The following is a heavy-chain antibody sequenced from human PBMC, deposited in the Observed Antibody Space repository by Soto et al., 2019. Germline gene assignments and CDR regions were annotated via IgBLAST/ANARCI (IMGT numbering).Heavy chain of an antibody. J-gene: IGHJ4*02. CDR3: ATVGSITAAGTPFDY. V-gene: IGHV3-15*07. Sequence: GGSLRLSCSASDLTFSNAWMNWVRQAPGKGLEWVGRIKSKVDGGTTDYAAPVKGRFTISRDDSESMVFLQMNSLKTEDTALYYCATVGSITAAGTPFDYWGQGT. D-gene: IGHD6-13*01. CDR1: DLTFSNAW. CDR2: IKSKVDGGTT.